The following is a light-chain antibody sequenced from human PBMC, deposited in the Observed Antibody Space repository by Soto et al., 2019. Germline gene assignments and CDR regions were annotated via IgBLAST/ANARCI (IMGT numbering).Light chain of an antibody. CDR2: GIS. J-gene: IGKJ2*01. V-gene: IGKV3-20*01. Sequence: ENVLTQSPGTLSLSPGERATLSCRTSQSVTNSFFAWYQQKPGQAPRLLIYGISNRATGIPDRFSGSGSGTDFTLTISRLEPEDFVVYYCQQYSTLPPTFGQGTKLEVK. CDR1: QSVTNSF. CDR3: QQYSTLPPT.